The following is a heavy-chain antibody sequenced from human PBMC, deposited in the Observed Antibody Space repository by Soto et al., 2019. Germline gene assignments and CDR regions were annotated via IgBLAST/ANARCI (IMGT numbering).Heavy chain of an antibody. CDR2: ISYDGSNK. CDR1: GFTFSSYA. J-gene: IGHJ6*02. CDR3: ARDAPRDSSSWYVYYYYYYGMDV. Sequence: WGSLRLSCAASGFTFSSYAMHWVRQAPGKGLEWVAVISYDGSNKYYADSVKGRFTISRDNSKNTLYLQMNSLRAEDTAVYYCARDAPRDSSSWYVYYYYYYGMDVWGQGTTVTVSS. D-gene: IGHD6-13*01. V-gene: IGHV3-30-3*01.